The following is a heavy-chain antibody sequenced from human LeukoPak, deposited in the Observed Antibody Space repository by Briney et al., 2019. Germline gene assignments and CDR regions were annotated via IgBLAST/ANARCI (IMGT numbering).Heavy chain of an antibody. CDR3: ARAKLRGNWFDP. V-gene: IGHV3-21*01. D-gene: IGHD4-17*01. Sequence: GGSLRLSCAASGFTFSSYSMNWVRQAPGKGLEWVSSISSSSSYICYADSVKGRFTISRDNAKNSLYLQMNSLRAEDTAVYYCARAKLRGNWFDPWGQGTLVTVSS. CDR2: ISSSSSYI. J-gene: IGHJ5*02. CDR1: GFTFSSYS.